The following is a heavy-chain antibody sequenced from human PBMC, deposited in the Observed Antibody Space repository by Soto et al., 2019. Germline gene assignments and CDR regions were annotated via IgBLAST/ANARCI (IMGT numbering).Heavy chain of an antibody. Sequence: GASVKVSCKASGYTFTSYGISWVRQAPGQGLEWMGWISAYNGNTNYAQKLQGRVTMTTDTSTSTAYMELRSLRSDDTAVYYCARDLSYYDFWSGGREGNYYGMDVWGQGTTVTVSS. CDR1: GYTFTSYG. V-gene: IGHV1-18*01. J-gene: IGHJ6*02. CDR3: ARDLSYYDFWSGGREGNYYGMDV. CDR2: ISAYNGNT. D-gene: IGHD3-3*01.